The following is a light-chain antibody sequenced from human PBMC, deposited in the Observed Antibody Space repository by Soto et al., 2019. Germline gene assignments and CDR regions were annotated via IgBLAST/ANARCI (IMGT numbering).Light chain of an antibody. V-gene: IGKV3-20*01. CDR2: DAS. CDR1: QSVSNSY. Sequence: EIVLTQSPGTLSLSPGERATLSCRASQSVSNSYLTWYQQKPGQAPRLLIYDASSRATGIPDKFSGSGSGTDFSLTISSPGPEDFSGYYFRQYGRSPYTFGEGLKLVIK. CDR3: RQYGRSPYT. J-gene: IGKJ2*01.